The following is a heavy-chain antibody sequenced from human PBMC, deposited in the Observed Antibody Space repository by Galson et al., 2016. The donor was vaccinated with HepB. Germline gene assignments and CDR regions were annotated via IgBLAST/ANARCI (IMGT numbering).Heavy chain of an antibody. Sequence: SLRLSCAASGFRLSNYGMHWVRQAPGKGLEWVSSISVGGGSTYYADAVKGRFTISRDNSKNTLYLQMNSLRAEDTARYYCAKGRLAARGRCDYWGQGNLVTVSS. CDR2: ISVGGGST. CDR1: GFRLSNYG. V-gene: IGHV3-23*01. D-gene: IGHD6-13*01. J-gene: IGHJ4*02. CDR3: AKGRLAARGRCDY.